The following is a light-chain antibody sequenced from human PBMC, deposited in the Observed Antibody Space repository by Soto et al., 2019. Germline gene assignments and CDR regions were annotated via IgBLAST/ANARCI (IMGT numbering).Light chain of an antibody. CDR3: QQRSSWPPTIT. V-gene: IGKV3-11*01. CDR2: DAS. Sequence: ELVLTQSPATLSLSPVERATFSCRASQSVSSSSLAWYQQKRGQAPRLLIHDASSRATGIPARFSGSGSGTDFTLTISSLEPEDFAVYYCQQRSSWPPTITFGQGTRLEIK. J-gene: IGKJ5*01. CDR1: QSVSSSS.